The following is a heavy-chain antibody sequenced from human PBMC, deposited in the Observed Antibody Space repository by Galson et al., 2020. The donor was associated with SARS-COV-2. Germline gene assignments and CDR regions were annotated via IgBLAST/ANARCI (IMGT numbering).Heavy chain of an antibody. CDR1: GYSFRSHV. J-gene: IGHJ3*01. CDR2: ISGSGYNT. CDR3: AKVPLTMIAFGAFDV. V-gene: IGHV3-23*01. D-gene: IGHD3-22*01. Sequence: SCAASGYSFRSHVMSWVRQSPGKGLQWVSSISGSGYNTYYADSVKGRFTISRDNSKNTLFLQMNNLRAEDTAIYYCAKVPLTMIAFGAFDVWGQGTVVTVSS.